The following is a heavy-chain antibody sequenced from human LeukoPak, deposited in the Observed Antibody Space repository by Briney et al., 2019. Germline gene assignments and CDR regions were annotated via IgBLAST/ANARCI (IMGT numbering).Heavy chain of an antibody. D-gene: IGHD6-13*01. CDR3: ARDATAELGTAYTDV. V-gene: IGHV3-48*03. Sequence: QPAGTLRLTCAASGCTISSNEMKWGRQDPGKRLEGVSYISSNSSTINYTDSLKSRFTISVDNSKNSLYLQMTSLTAEDTAVYYCARDATAELGTAYTDVWGKGNTVTTSS. CDR1: GCTISSNE. CDR2: ISSNSSTI. J-gene: IGHJ6*04.